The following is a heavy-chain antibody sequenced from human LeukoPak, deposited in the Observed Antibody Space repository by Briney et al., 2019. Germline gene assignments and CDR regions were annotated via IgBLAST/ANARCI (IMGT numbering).Heavy chain of an antibody. V-gene: IGHV4-39*07. CDR3: ARIGYSYGYYYYYMDV. J-gene: IGHJ6*03. D-gene: IGHD5-18*01. CDR2: IYYSGST. Sequence: SETLSLTCTVSGGSISSSSYYWIRIRQPPGKGREWIVSIYYSGSTYYNPSLKSRVTISVDTSKNQFSLKLSSVTAADTAVYYCARIGYSYGYYYYYMDVWGKGTTVTVSS. CDR1: GGSISSSSYY.